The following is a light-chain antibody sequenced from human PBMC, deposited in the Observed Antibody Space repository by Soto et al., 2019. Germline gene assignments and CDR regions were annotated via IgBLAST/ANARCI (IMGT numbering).Light chain of an antibody. CDR2: GAS. Sequence: EILLTQSPGTLSLSPGERATLSCRASQSVRNSYLAWYQQKPGQAPRLLIYGASGRATGIPDRYSGSGSGTDFTLTISRLEPEDFAVYYCQQYGSSPYTFGQGTKLEI. V-gene: IGKV3-20*01. CDR3: QQYGSSPYT. CDR1: QSVRNSY. J-gene: IGKJ2*01.